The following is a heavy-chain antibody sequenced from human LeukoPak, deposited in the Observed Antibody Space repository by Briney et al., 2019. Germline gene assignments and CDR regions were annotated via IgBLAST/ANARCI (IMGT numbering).Heavy chain of an antibody. V-gene: IGHV4-4*07. J-gene: IGHJ5*02. D-gene: IGHD3-3*01. CDR3: ARDSYDFWSGYYGRQSKFDP. CDR2: IYTSGGT. Sequence: SETLSLTCTVSGGSISSYYWSWIRQPAGKGLEWIGRIYTSGGTNYNPSLKSRVTMSVDTSKNQFSLKLSSVTAADTAVYYCARDSYDFWSGYYGRQSKFDPWGQGTLVTVSS. CDR1: GGSISSYY.